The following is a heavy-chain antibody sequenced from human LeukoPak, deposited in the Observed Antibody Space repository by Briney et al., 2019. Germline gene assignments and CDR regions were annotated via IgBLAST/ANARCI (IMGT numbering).Heavy chain of an antibody. CDR1: GASISSYY. Sequence: SETLSLTCTVSGASISSYYWSWIRQPPGRGLEWIGYIYYSGSTNYNPSLKSRVTISLDTSKNQFSLKLSSVTAADTAVYYCARDTVGATFPGAFDIWGQGTMVTVSS. CDR3: ARDTVGATFPGAFDI. CDR2: IYYSGST. D-gene: IGHD1-26*01. J-gene: IGHJ3*02. V-gene: IGHV4-59*12.